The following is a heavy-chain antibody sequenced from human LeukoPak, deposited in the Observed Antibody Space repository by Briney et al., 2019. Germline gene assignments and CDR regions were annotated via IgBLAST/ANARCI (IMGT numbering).Heavy chain of an antibody. CDR3: AINGVLTTSYYGMDV. J-gene: IGHJ6*02. CDR2: IYYSGST. Sequence: SETLSLTCTVSGGSISSGDYYWSWIRQPPGKGLEWIGYIYYSGSTYYNPSLKSRVTISVDTSKNQFSLKLSSVTAADTAVYYCAINGVLTTSYYGMDVWGQGTTVTVSS. CDR1: GGSISSGDYY. V-gene: IGHV4-30-4*01. D-gene: IGHD4-17*01.